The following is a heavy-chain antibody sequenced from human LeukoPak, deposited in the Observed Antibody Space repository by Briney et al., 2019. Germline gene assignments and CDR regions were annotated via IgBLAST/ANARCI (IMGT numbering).Heavy chain of an antibody. D-gene: IGHD2/OR15-2a*01. CDR3: ATNLIGAGEYFQQ. V-gene: IGHV3-11*01. J-gene: IGHJ1*01. CDR2: ISSGGDIM. CDR1: GLRFSDYY. Sequence: GGYLRLSCAASGLRFSDYYVSWIRQAPGKGLQWVSYISSGGDIMHYADSVKGRFTSSRDNAKNSGYLEMNSLGAEDTAVYYCATNLIGAGEYFQQWGQGTLVTVSS.